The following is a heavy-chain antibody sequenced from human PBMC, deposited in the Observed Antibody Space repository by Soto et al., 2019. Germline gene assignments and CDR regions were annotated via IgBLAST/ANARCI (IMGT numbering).Heavy chain of an antibody. Sequence: PSETLSLTCAVYGGSFSGYYWSWIRQPPGKGLEWIGEINHSGSTNYNPSLKSRVTISVDTSKNQFSLELSSLRSEDTAVYYCASYSDSAGWGQGTLVTVSS. CDR1: GGSFSGYY. V-gene: IGHV4-34*01. J-gene: IGHJ4*02. CDR2: INHSGST. CDR3: ASYSDSAG. D-gene: IGHD6-13*01.